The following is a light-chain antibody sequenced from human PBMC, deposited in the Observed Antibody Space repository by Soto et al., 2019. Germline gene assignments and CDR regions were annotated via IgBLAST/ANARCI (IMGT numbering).Light chain of an antibody. J-gene: IGLJ2*01. CDR3: SSFVGTSILVV. CDR1: RSDVGRFNY. V-gene: IGLV2-14*01. Sequence: QSVLTQPASVSGSPGQSITISCTGTRSDVGRFNYVSWYQQHPGNPPKLIIFDVTRRPSWVSNRFSGSKSGNAASLTLSGLQAEYEANYYCSSFVGTSILVVFGGGTKLTVL. CDR2: DVT.